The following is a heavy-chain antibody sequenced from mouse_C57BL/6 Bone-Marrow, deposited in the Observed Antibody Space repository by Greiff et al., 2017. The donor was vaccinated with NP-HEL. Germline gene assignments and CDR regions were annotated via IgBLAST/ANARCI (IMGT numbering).Heavy chain of an antibody. Sequence: VQLQQSGPELARPWASVKISCQAFYTFSRRVHFAIRDTNYWMQWVKQRHGQGLEWIGALSPGNGDTSYNQKLKGKATLTADKSSSTAYMQLSSLTSEDSAVYYCACQLLRRPWYFDVWGTGTTVTVAS. CDR1: YTFSRRVH. D-gene: IGHD1-1*01. CDR3: SEDSAVYYCACQLLRRPWYFDV. CDR2: GQGLEWIG. J-gene: IGHJ1*03. V-gene: IGHV1-87*01.